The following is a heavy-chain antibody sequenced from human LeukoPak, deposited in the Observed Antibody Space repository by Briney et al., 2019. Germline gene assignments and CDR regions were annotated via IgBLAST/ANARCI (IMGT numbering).Heavy chain of an antibody. J-gene: IGHJ4*02. CDR3: ARGRHSIVVVVAATFDY. V-gene: IGHV4-34*01. CDR2: INHSGST. CDR1: GGSFSGYY. Sequence: PSETLSLTCAVYGGSFSGYYWSWIRQPPGKGLEWIGEINHSGSTNYNPSLKSRVTISVDTSKNQFSLKLSSVTAADTAVYYCARGRHSIVVVVAATFDYWGQGTLVTVSS. D-gene: IGHD2-15*01.